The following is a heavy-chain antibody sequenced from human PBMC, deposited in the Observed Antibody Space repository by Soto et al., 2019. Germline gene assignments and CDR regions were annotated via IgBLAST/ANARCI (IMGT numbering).Heavy chain of an antibody. CDR2: INAGVDGT. D-gene: IGHD3-10*01. Sequence: QVQLVQSGPEMMQPGASVKVSCKASGYASLSYAMHWVRQVHGQVYEWLGWINAGVDGTMYSERFQCRVRITRDTYANTVYMELNALTSEDTAVYYCAREVPGVTSFDYWGQGTLVIVSS. V-gene: IGHV1-3*01. CDR3: AREVPGVTSFDY. CDR1: GYASLSYA. J-gene: IGHJ4*02.